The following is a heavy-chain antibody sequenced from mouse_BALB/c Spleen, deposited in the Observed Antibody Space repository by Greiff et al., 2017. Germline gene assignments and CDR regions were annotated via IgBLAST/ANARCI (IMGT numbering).Heavy chain of an antibody. Sequence: VKLMESGPGLVQPSQSLSITCTVSGFSLTSYGVHWVRQSPGKGLEWLGVIWSGGSTDYNAAFISRLSISKDNSKSQVFFKMNSLQANDTGIYYCARLLRFYYAMDYWGQGTSVTVSS. V-gene: IGHV2-2*02. CDR3: ARLLRFYYAMDY. J-gene: IGHJ4*01. D-gene: IGHD1-1*01. CDR2: IWSGGST. CDR1: GFSLTSYG.